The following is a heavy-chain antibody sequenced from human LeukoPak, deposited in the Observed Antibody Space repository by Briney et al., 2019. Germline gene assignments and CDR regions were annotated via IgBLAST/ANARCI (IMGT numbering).Heavy chain of an antibody. V-gene: IGHV1-69*13. CDR3: ASTSRTIFGVVISTFDY. Sequence: ASVKVSCKASGGTFSSYAISWVRQAPGQGLEWMGGIIPIFGTANYAQKFQGRVTITADESTSTAYMELSSLRSEDTAVYYCASTSRTIFGVVISTFDYWGQGTLVTVSS. D-gene: IGHD3-3*01. CDR1: GGTFSSYA. J-gene: IGHJ4*02. CDR2: IIPIFGTA.